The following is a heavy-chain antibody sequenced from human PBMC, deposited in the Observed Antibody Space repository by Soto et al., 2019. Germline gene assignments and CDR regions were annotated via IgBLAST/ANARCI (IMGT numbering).Heavy chain of an antibody. CDR3: ARGGPFAFGADTVKYYFDY. CDR2: ISPYNGHG. D-gene: IGHD3-16*02. J-gene: IGHJ4*02. CDR1: GYTFSDFH. V-gene: IGHV1-18*01. Sequence: QVQLVQSGTEVKQPGASVKVSCRASGYTFSDFHITWVRQAPGQGLEWLGCISPYNGHGTCVQKLQDRVTMTIDTSTATAYMELRTLISDDTAVYYCARGGPFAFGADTVKYYFDYWGQGTLVSVSS.